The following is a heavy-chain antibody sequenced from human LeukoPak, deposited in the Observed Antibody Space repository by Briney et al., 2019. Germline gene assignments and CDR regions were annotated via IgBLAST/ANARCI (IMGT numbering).Heavy chain of an antibody. CDR1: GGSFSGYY. CDR2: INHSGST. Sequence: PSETLSLTCAVYGGSFSGYYWSWIRQPPGKGLEWIGEINHSGSTNYNPSLKSRVTISVDTSKNQFSLKLSSVTAADTAVYYCAGALRYFDWLLYRPNWFDPWGQGTLVTVPS. CDR3: AGALRYFDWLLYRPNWFDP. V-gene: IGHV4-34*01. D-gene: IGHD3-9*01. J-gene: IGHJ5*02.